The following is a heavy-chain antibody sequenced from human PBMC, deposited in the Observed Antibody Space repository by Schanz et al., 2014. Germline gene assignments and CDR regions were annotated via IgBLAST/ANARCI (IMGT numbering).Heavy chain of an antibody. J-gene: IGHJ3*01. CDR2: ISPNGVTI. CDR1: GFTFSSYN. V-gene: IGHV3-48*01. CDR3: TKGLLPVRALADVFDV. Sequence: EVQLVESGGGLVQPGESLRLSCAASGFTFSSYNMNWVRQAPGKGLEWVAHISPNGVTIYYADSVKGRFTISRDDAKNSLYLQMNSLSAEDTAVYYCTKGLLPVRALADVFDVWGQGTMVTVSP. D-gene: IGHD2-21*01.